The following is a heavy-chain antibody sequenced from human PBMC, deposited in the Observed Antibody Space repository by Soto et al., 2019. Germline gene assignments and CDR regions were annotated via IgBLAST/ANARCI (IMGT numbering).Heavy chain of an antibody. V-gene: IGHV1-69*06. Sequence: QVQLMQSGTEVKKPGSSVKVSCKASGGTFSNYAVSWVRQTPGQGLEWMGGIIPIFGTAIYPQRFQGRVTIVADKSTSTAFMELSSLRSEDTAMYYCATNAYHDVWSGYFHGMDVWGQGTTVIVSS. CDR2: IIPIFGTA. J-gene: IGHJ6*02. CDR1: GGTFSNYA. D-gene: IGHD3-3*01. CDR3: ATNAYHDVWSGYFHGMDV.